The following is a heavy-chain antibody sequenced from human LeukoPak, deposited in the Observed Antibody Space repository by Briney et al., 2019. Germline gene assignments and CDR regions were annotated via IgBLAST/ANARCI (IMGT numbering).Heavy chain of an antibody. CDR1: GFTFSSYG. CDR3: AKDPNRGGLSNYGYEWSY. J-gene: IGHJ4*02. V-gene: IGHV3-30*02. CDR2: IRHDGSNK. D-gene: IGHD5-18*01. Sequence: PGGSLRLSCAASGFTFSSYGMHWVRQAPGKGLEWVAFIRHDGSNKYYADSVKGRFTISRDNSKNTLYLQMNSLRAEDTAVYYCAKDPNRGGLSNYGYEWSYWGQGTPVTVSS.